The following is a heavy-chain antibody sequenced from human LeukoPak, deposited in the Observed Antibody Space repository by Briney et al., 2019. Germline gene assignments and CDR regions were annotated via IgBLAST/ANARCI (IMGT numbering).Heavy chain of an antibody. CDR1: GYTFTAYY. V-gene: IGHV1-2*02. Sequence: EASVKVSCKASGYTFTAYYMHWVRQAPGPGLEWMGWINANSGDTNYAQTFQGRVTVTRDTSIDTAYVELRGLTSDDTAVYYCVREHGGNSGFDYWGQGTLVTVSS. CDR3: VREHGGNSGFDY. D-gene: IGHD4-23*01. J-gene: IGHJ4*02. CDR2: INANSGDT.